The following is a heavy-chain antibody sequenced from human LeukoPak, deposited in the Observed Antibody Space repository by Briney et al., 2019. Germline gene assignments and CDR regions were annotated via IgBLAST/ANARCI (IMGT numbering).Heavy chain of an antibody. CDR1: GGSFSGYY. Sequence: SEALSLTCAVYGGSFSGYYWSWIRQPPGKGLEWIGEINHSGSTNYNPSLKSRVTISVDTSKNQFSLKLSSVTAADTAVYYCARGFSRLSGRRYFDWLPNWFDPWGQGTLVTVSS. J-gene: IGHJ5*02. D-gene: IGHD3-9*01. V-gene: IGHV4-34*01. CDR3: ARGFSRLSGRRYFDWLPNWFDP. CDR2: INHSGST.